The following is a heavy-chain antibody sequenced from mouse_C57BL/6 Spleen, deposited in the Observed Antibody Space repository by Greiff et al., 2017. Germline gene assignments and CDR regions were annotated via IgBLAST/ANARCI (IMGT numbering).Heavy chain of an antibody. CDR3: ARSHYDYYFDY. CDR1: GYTFTGYW. J-gene: IGHJ2*01. D-gene: IGHD2-4*01. CDR2: ILPGSGST. V-gene: IGHV1-9*01. Sequence: QVHVTQSGAELLKPGASVQLSCKATGYTFTGYWIEWVKQRPGHGLEWIGEILPGSGSTNYNEKFKGKATFTADTPSNPAYMQLSSLTTEDSAIYYCARSHYDYYFDYWGQGTTLTVSS.